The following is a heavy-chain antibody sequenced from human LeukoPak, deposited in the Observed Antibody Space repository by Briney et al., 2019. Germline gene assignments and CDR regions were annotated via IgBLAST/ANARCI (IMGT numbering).Heavy chain of an antibody. Sequence: SETLSLTCTVSGGSISSSSYYWGWIRQPPGKGLEWIGSIYYSGSTNYNPSLKSRVTISVDTSKNQFSLKLRSVTAADTAVYYCAKDRRAVAGTHFDYWGQGTLVTVSS. CDR2: IYYSGST. D-gene: IGHD6-19*01. CDR1: GGSISSSSYY. V-gene: IGHV4-39*07. J-gene: IGHJ4*02. CDR3: AKDRRAVAGTHFDY.